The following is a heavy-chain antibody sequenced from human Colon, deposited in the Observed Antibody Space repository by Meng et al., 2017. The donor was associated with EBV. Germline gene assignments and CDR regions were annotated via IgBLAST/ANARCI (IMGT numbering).Heavy chain of an antibody. V-gene: IGHV4-34*01. J-gene: IGHJ4*02. CDR2: INHSGST. D-gene: IGHD6-19*01. CDR1: GGSFSGHS. CDR3: ARLYPPDQWLLTSDTSEY. Sequence: VQLRRWGAGLFNPSEPLSLTWAVYGGSFSGHSWTWSRQPPGKGLEWIGEINHSGSTNYNPSLKSRVTISTDTSKNQFSLKVKSVTAADTAVYFCARLYPPDQWLLTSDTSEYWGQGTLVTASS.